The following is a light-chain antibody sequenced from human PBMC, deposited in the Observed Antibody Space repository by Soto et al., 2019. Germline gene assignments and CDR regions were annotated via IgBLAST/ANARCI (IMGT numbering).Light chain of an antibody. CDR1: QSISSR. CDR2: KAS. V-gene: IGKV1-5*03. CDR3: QQYDTYPWT. J-gene: IGKJ1*01. Sequence: DIQMTQSPSTLSASVGDRVTISCRASQSISSRLVWHQQKAGKAPKLLIYKASSLESGVPSRFSGSGSGTEFTLTISSLQPDDFATYYCQQYDTYPWTFGQGTKVEI.